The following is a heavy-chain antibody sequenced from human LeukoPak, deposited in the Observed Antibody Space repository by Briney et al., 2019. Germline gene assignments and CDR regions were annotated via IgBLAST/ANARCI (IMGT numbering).Heavy chain of an antibody. D-gene: IGHD2-8*01. V-gene: IGHV1-2*06. CDR2: INPNSGGT. CDR1: GYTFTGYY. Sequence: ASVKVSCKASGYTFTGYYMHRVRQAPGQGLEWMGRINPNSGGTNYAQKFQGKVTMTRDTSISTAYMELSRLRSDDTAVYYCARALFRFYCTNGVCYAAYFDYWGQGTLVTVSS. CDR3: ARALFRFYCTNGVCYAAYFDY. J-gene: IGHJ4*02.